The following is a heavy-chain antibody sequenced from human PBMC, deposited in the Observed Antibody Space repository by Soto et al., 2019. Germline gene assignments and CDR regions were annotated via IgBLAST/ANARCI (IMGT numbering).Heavy chain of an antibody. CDR2: ISGSGGST. CDR1: GFTFSSYA. D-gene: IGHD3-16*01. J-gene: IGHJ5*02. CDR3: AKGDNFDLWGTFQCVDP. V-gene: IGHV3-23*01. Sequence: EVQLLESGGGLVQPGGSLRLSCTASGFTFSSYAMTWVRQAPGKGLEWVSSISGSGGSTYYADSVKGRFTISRDNSKNTLYLQMTSRRADDTAVYYCAKGDNFDLWGTFQCVDPWGQGTLVTVSS.